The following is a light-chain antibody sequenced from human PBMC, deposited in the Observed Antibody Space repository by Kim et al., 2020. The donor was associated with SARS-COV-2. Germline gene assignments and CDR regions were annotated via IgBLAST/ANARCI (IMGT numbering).Light chain of an antibody. CDR3: SSYTSSSTYV. V-gene: IGLV2-14*04. J-gene: IGLJ1*01. Sequence: GESITIACTGTSSDVGCYNHVSLYQQHPGKAPKLMIYDVSKGPSGVSNRFSGSKSGNTASLTISGLQAEDEADYYCSSYTSSSTYVFGTGTKVTVL. CDR1: SSDVGCYNH. CDR2: DVS.